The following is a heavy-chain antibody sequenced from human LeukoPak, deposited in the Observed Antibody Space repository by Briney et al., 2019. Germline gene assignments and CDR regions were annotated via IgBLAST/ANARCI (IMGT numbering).Heavy chain of an antibody. CDR3: AKDSVGASGY. Sequence: GTSLRLYCAGSGFTFSNYGMHWVRQAPGKGLEWVGIISYDGSNKEYQDSVKGRFTISRDNSKNIMYLQMNSLRSEDTAVYYCAKDSVGASGYWGQGTLVTVSS. CDR2: ISYDGSNK. V-gene: IGHV3-30*18. D-gene: IGHD1-26*01. CDR1: GFTFSNYG. J-gene: IGHJ4*02.